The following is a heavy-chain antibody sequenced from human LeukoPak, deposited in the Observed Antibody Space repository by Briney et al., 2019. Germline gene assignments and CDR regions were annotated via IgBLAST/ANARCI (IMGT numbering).Heavy chain of an antibody. V-gene: IGHV3-30*04. CDR2: ISYDGSNK. CDR3: ARAPSGDILTTIDY. D-gene: IGHD3-9*01. J-gene: IGHJ4*02. Sequence: GGSLRLSCAASGFTFSSYAMHWVRQAPGKGLEWVAVISYDGSNKYYADSVKGRFTISRDNSKNTLYLQMNSLRAEDTAVYYCARAPSGDILTTIDYWGQGTLVTVSS. CDR1: GFTFSSYA.